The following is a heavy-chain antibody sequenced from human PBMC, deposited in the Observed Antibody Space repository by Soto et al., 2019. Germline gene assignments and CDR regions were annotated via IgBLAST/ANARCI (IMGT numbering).Heavy chain of an antibody. Sequence: SETLSLTCSVSCGSISSGGYYLGGIRLPPGNFLECIGEINHSGSTNYNPSLKSRVTISVDTSKNQFSLKLSSVTAADTAVYYCARGSSRITIFGVVIMIGTFDYWGQGTLVTVSS. CDR3: ARGSSRITIFGVVIMIGTFDY. CDR2: INHSGST. CDR1: CGSISSGGYY. D-gene: IGHD3-3*01. V-gene: IGHV4-39*07. J-gene: IGHJ4*02.